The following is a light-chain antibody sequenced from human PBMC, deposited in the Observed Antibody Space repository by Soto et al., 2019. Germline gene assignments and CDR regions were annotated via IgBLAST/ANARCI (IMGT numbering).Light chain of an antibody. V-gene: IGKV1-39*01. J-gene: IGKJ1*01. CDR2: AAS. CDR3: QQSYTKWT. Sequence: DIQMTQSPSSLSASVGDSVTITCRASQNIGSYLNWYHQKPGKAPNVLISAASILHSGVPSRFSGSGSGTDFTLTINGLQPEDFATYYCQQSYTKWTFGQGTKLEI. CDR1: QNIGSY.